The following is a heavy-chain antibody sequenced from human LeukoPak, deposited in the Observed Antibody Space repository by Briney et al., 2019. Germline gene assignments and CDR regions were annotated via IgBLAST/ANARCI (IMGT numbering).Heavy chain of an antibody. V-gene: IGHV4-59*10. CDR3: ARVRITMVRGVIYFDY. CDR1: GGSFSGYY. Sequence: SETLSLTCAVYGGSFSGYYWSWIRQPAGKGLEWIGRIYTSGSTNYNPSLKSRVTMSVDTSKNQFSLKLSSVSAADTAVYYCARVRITMVRGVIYFDYWGQGTLVTVSS. J-gene: IGHJ4*02. D-gene: IGHD3-10*01. CDR2: IYTSGST.